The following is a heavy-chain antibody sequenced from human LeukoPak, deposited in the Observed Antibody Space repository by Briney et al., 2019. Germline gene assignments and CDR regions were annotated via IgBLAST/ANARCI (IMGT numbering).Heavy chain of an antibody. V-gene: IGHV1-18*01. CDR3: ARVEYYYGSGNYFRFAYGMDV. D-gene: IGHD3-10*01. CDR1: GYTFTSYG. J-gene: IGHJ6*02. Sequence: ASVKVSCKASGYTFTSYGISWVRQAPGQGLEWMGWISAYNGNTNYAQKLQGRVTMTTDTSTSTAYMELRSLRSDDTAVYYCARVEYYYGSGNYFRFAYGMDVWGQGTTVTVSS. CDR2: ISAYNGNT.